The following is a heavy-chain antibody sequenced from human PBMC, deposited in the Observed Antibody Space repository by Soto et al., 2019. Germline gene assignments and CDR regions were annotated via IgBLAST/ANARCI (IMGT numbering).Heavy chain of an antibody. J-gene: IGHJ3*02. D-gene: IGHD3-22*01. CDR1: GFTFSSYG. CDR2: IWYDGSNK. CDR3: ASLHDYYDSSGYDAFDI. Sequence: LRLSCAASGFTFSSYGMHWVRQAPGKGLEWVAVIWYDGSNKYYADSVKGRFTISRDNSKNTLYLQMNSLRAEDTAVYYCASLHDYYDSSGYDAFDIWGQGTMVTVSS. V-gene: IGHV3-33*01.